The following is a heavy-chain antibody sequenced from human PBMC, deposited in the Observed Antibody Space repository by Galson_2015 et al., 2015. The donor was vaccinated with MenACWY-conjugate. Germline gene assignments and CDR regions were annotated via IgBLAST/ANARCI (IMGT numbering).Heavy chain of an antibody. CDR2: ISNSGDST. J-gene: IGHJ4*02. V-gene: IGHV3-23*01. CDR1: GFTFSSYA. CDR3: APRYYFDY. Sequence: SLRLSCATSGFTFSSYAMSWVRQAPGKGLEWVSSISNSGDSTYYADSVKGWFTISRDNSKNTLYLQMNSLRADDTALYYCAPRYYFDYWGQGTQVTVSS. D-gene: IGHD1-14*01.